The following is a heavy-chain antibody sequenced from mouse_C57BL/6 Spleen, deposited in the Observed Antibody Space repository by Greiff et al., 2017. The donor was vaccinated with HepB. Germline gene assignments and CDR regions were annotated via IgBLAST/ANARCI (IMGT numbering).Heavy chain of an antibody. J-gene: IGHJ2*01. D-gene: IGHD1-1*01. Sequence: EVQLQQSGTVLARPGASVKMSCKTSGYTFTSYWMHWVKQRPGQGLEWIGAIYPGNSDTSYNQKFKGKAKLTAVTSASTAYMELSSLTNEDSAVYYCTRALITTVVATPYFDYWGQGTTLTVSS. V-gene: IGHV1-5*01. CDR1: GYTFTSYW. CDR2: IYPGNSDT. CDR3: TRALITTVVATPYFDY.